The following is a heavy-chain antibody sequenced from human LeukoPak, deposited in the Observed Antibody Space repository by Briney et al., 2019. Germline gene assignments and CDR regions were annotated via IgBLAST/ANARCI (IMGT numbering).Heavy chain of an antibody. D-gene: IGHD3-9*01. CDR1: GYTFTGYY. CDR2: INPNSGGT. J-gene: IGHJ6*02. V-gene: IGHV1-2*04. CDR3: ARDYNHYDILTGYNPNYYYYGMDV. Sequence: GASVKVSCKASGYTFTGYYMHWVRQAPGQGLEWMGWINPNSGGTNYAQKFQGWVTMTRDTSISTAYMELSRLRSDDTAVYYCARDYNHYDILTGYNPNYYYYGMDVWGQGTTVTVSS.